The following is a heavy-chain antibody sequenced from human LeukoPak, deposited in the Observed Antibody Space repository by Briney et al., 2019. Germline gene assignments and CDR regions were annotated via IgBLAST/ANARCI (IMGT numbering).Heavy chain of an antibody. V-gene: IGHV3-11*04. D-gene: IGHD3-9*01. CDR1: GFTFSDYY. CDR3: AREDYDILTGRD. Sequence: GGSLRLSCAASGFTFSDYYMTWIRQAPGKGLEWVSYISSSGGTIYYADSVKGRFTISRDNAKNSLYLQMNSLRAEDTAVYYCAREDYDILTGRDWGQGTLVTVSS. CDR2: ISSSGGTI. J-gene: IGHJ4*02.